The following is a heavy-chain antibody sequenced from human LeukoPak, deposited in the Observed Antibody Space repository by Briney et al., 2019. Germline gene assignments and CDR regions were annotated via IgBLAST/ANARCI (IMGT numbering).Heavy chain of an antibody. J-gene: IGHJ4*02. CDR1: GFTFSSYW. CDR2: IKQDGSEK. D-gene: IGHD6-19*01. CDR3: ARDSSGWYGHPKNEDY. Sequence: GGSLRLSCAASGFTFSSYWMSWVRQAPAKVLEWVANIKQDGSEKYYVDSVKGRFTISRDNAKNSLYLQMNSLRAEDTAVYYCARDSSGWYGHPKNEDYWGQGTLVTVSS. V-gene: IGHV3-7*01.